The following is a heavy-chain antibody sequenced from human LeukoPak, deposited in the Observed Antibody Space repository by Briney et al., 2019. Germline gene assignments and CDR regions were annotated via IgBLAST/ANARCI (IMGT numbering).Heavy chain of an antibody. J-gene: IGHJ4*02. CDR2: ISPGGDIT. CDR1: GFIFRRHG. Sequence: PGGTLTLTCVGCGFIFRRHGLNWVRQAPGKGLEGVSGISPGGDITYYADSVQGRFTISRDNSKNTVYLQMNSLRAEDTAVYYCAKDDGWLQFNSWGQGSLVTVSS. V-gene: IGHV3-23*01. CDR3: AKDDGWLQFNS. D-gene: IGHD5-24*01.